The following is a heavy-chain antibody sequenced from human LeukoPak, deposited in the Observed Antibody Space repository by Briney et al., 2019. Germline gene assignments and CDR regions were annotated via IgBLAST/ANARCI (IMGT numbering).Heavy chain of an antibody. CDR3: ARTFSESYYYYGMDV. CDR1: GGSISSYY. J-gene: IGHJ6*02. V-gene: IGHV4-59*01. Sequence: SETLSLTCTVSGGSISSYYWSWIRQPLGKGLEWIGYVYYSGRTNYNPSLKSRVTISVDTSKNQFSLKLGSVTAADTAVYYCARTFSESYYYYGMDVWGQGTTVTVSS. D-gene: IGHD1-26*01. CDR2: VYYSGRT.